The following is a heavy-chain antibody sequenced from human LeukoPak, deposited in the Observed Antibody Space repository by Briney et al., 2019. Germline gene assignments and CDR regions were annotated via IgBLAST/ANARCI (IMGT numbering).Heavy chain of an antibody. CDR2: IYPGDSDT. Sequence: GESLKISCKGSASTFTSYWIGWVRQMPGKGLEWMGIIYPGDSDTRYSPSFQGQVTISADKSISTAYLQWSSLKASDTAMYYWARSFGRVGATPLFYFDYWGQGTLVTVSS. D-gene: IGHD1-26*01. J-gene: IGHJ4*02. V-gene: IGHV5-51*01. CDR3: ARSFGRVGATPLFYFDY. CDR1: ASTFTSYW.